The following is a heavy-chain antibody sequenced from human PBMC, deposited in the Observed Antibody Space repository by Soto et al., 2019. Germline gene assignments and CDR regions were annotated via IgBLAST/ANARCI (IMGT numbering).Heavy chain of an antibody. J-gene: IGHJ4*02. CDR1: GGIFRYSA. D-gene: IGHD6-6*01. Sequence: HVQLVQGGGEMKKPGSAVKVSCKASGGIFRYSAFFWVRQAPGQGLEWMGGIIPLLGTTHSAPKFQGRVTFTADESTTTAYMELSSMKSEDTALYYCTRGQDARRHSSNTYYFDYWGQGTLITVSS. CDR3: TRGQDARRHSSNTYYFDY. V-gene: IGHV1-69*01. CDR2: IIPLLGTT.